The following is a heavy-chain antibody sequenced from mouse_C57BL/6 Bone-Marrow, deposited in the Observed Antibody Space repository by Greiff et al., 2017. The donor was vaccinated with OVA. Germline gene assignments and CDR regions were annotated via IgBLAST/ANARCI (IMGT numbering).Heavy chain of an antibody. J-gene: IGHJ3*01. CDR3: ARFDGSAFAY. Sequence: VQLQQPGAELVKPGASVKLSCKASGYTFTSYWMHWVKQRPGQGLEWIGMIHPNSGSTNYNKKFKSKATLTVDKSSSTAYMQLSSLTSEDSAVYYCARFDGSAFAYWGQGTLVTVSA. D-gene: IGHD1-1*01. CDR2: IHPNSGST. CDR1: GYTFTSYW. V-gene: IGHV1-64*01.